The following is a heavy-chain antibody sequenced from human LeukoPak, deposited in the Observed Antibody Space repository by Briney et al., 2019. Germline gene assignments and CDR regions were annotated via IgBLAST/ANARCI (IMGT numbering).Heavy chain of an antibody. D-gene: IGHD3-10*01. J-gene: IGHJ5*02. Sequence: ASVKVSCKASGYTFTSYGISWVRQAPGQGLEWMGWISAYNGNTNYAQKLQGRVTMTTDISTSTAYMELRSLRSDDTAVYYCARKVGSGSCVLGAFDPWGQGTLVTVSS. V-gene: IGHV1-18*01. CDR1: GYTFTSYG. CDR2: ISAYNGNT. CDR3: ARKVGSGSCVLGAFDP.